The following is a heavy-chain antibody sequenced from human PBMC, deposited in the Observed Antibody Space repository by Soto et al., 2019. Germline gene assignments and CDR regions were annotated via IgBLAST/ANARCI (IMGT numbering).Heavy chain of an antibody. Sequence: EVQLVESGGGLVQPGGSLRLSCAASGFTFSSYSMNWVRQAPGKGLEWVSYISSSSSTIYYADSVKGRFTISRGNAKNSLYLQMNSLRAEDTAVYYCARAPTTVSNYFDYWGQGTLVTVSS. D-gene: IGHD4-17*01. CDR1: GFTFSSYS. CDR3: ARAPTTVSNYFDY. J-gene: IGHJ4*02. CDR2: ISSSSSTI. V-gene: IGHV3-48*01.